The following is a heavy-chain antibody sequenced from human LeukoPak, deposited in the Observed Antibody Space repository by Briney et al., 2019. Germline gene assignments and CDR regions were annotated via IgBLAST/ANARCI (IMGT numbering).Heavy chain of an antibody. Sequence: ASVKVSCKASGYTFTGYYMHWVRQAPGQGLEWMGWINPNSGGTNYAQKFQGRVTMTRDTSISTAYMELSRLRSDDTAVYYCARDALRFLEWLYDPGNNNWFDPWGQGTLVTVSS. V-gene: IGHV1-2*02. CDR3: ARDALRFLEWLYDPGNNNWFDP. CDR2: INPNSGGT. CDR1: GYTFTGYY. D-gene: IGHD3-3*01. J-gene: IGHJ5*02.